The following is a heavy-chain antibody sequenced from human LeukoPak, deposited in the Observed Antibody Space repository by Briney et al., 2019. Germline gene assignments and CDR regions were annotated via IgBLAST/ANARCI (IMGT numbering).Heavy chain of an antibody. CDR1: GGSMSSLY. Sequence: SETLSLTCSVSGGSMSSLYWSWIRQPPGKGLEWIGRIYTSGSTNYNPSLKSRVTMSVDTSKNQFSLKLSSVTAADTAVYYCARSTYDFWSGYYSRFDPWGQGTLVTVSS. V-gene: IGHV4-4*07. CDR2: IYTSGST. CDR3: ARSTYDFWSGYYSRFDP. D-gene: IGHD3-3*01. J-gene: IGHJ5*02.